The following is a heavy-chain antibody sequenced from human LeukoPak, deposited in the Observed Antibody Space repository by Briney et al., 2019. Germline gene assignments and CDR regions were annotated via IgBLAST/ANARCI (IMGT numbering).Heavy chain of an antibody. CDR2: ITGSSTYI. V-gene: IGHV3-21*01. D-gene: IGHD4-11*01. Sequence: GGSLRLSCAVPGFTFSSYTMNWVRQAPGKGLEWVSSITGSSTYIYYADSVEGRFTISRDNAKNSLYLQMNSLRAEDTAVYYCARDLTVTSTCWFDRWGQGTLVTVSS. CDR1: GFTFSSYT. CDR3: ARDLTVTSTCWFDR. J-gene: IGHJ5*02.